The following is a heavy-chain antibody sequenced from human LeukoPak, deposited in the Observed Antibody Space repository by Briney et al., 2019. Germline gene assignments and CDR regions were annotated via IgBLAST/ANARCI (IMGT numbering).Heavy chain of an antibody. J-gene: IGHJ6*02. D-gene: IGHD5/OR15-5a*01. CDR3: AKAMSYYYYYYGMDV. CDR1: GFTFSSYA. Sequence: PGGSLRLSCAASGFTFSSYAMSWVRQAPGKGLEWVSAISGSGGSTYYADSVKGRFTISRDNSKNTLYPQMNSLRAEDTAVYYCAKAMSYYYYYYGMDVWGQGTTVTVSS. CDR2: ISGSGGST. V-gene: IGHV3-23*01.